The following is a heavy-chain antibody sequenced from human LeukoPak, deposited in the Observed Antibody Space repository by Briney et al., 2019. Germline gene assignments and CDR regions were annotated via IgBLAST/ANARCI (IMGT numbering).Heavy chain of an antibody. CDR2: INHSGST. Sequence: PSETLSLTCAVYGGSFSGYYWSWIRQPPGKGLEWIGEINHSGSTNYNPSLKSRVTISVDTSKNQFSLKLSSVTAADTAVYYCARHSYYDILTGYSTPYYYYYYMDVWGKGTTVTVSS. D-gene: IGHD3-9*01. J-gene: IGHJ6*03. V-gene: IGHV4-34*01. CDR1: GGSFSGYY. CDR3: ARHSYYDILTGYSTPYYYYYYMDV.